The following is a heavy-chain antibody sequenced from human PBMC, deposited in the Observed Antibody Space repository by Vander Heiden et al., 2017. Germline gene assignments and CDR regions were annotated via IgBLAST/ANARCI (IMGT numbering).Heavy chain of an antibody. CDR3: AKDVRRYSSGDY. V-gene: IGHV3-23*01. J-gene: IGHJ4*02. CDR2: ISGSGGNT. CDR1: GFTFSSYA. Sequence: EVQLLASGGGLLQRGGSLRLSCAAPGFTFSSYAMGWVRQAPGKGLEWVSTISGSGGNTYYADSVKGRFTISRDNSKNTLYLQMSGLRAEDTAVYYCAKDVRRYSSGDYWGQGTLVTVSS. D-gene: IGHD5-18*01.